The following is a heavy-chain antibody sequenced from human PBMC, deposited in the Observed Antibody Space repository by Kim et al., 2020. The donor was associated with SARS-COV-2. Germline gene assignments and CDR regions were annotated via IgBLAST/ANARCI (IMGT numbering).Heavy chain of an antibody. CDR1: GFTFSSYG. CDR2: ISYDGSNK. D-gene: IGHD3-22*01. V-gene: IGHV3-30*18. J-gene: IGHJ4*02. Sequence: GGSLRLSCAASGFTFSSYGMHWVRQAPGKGLEWVAVISYDGSNKYYADSVKGRFTISRDNSKNTLYLQMNSLRAEDTAVYYCAKDYYDSSGYYWPHYYFDYWGQGTLVTVSS. CDR3: AKDYYDSSGYYWPHYYFDY.